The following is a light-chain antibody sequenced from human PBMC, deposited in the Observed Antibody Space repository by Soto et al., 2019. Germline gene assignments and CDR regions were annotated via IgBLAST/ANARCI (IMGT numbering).Light chain of an antibody. CDR1: QNIRSR. V-gene: IGKV1-5*01. CDR3: QQYNSYWT. Sequence: DIQMTQSPSTLPASVGDRVTITCRASQNIRSRLAWFQQKPGKAPKLLIYDASSLESGVPSRFSGSGSGTEFTLTISSLQPDDFATYYCQQYNSYWTFGQGTKVDIK. J-gene: IGKJ1*01. CDR2: DAS.